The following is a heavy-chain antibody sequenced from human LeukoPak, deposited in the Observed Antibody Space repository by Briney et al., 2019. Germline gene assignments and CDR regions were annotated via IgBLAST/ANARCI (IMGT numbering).Heavy chain of an antibody. Sequence: PSETLSLTCTVSGGSISSYYWSWIRQPPGKGLEWIGYIYYSGSTNYNPSLKSRVTISVDTSKNQFSLKLSSVTAADTAVYYCAKDRGSGWYYMDVWGKGTTVTVSS. J-gene: IGHJ6*03. CDR1: GGSISSYY. D-gene: IGHD6-19*01. CDR2: IYYSGST. CDR3: AKDRGSGWYYMDV. V-gene: IGHV4-59*01.